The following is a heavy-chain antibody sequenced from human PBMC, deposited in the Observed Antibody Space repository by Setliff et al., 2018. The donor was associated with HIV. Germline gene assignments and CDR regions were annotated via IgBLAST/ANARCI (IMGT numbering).Heavy chain of an antibody. CDR1: GFTFDDYA. D-gene: IGHD2-15*01. CDR3: TRESGGKIDY. Sequence: GGSLRLSCTTSGFTFDDYAMSWVRQAPGKGLEWVGFIRTKTYGATTEYAASVKGRFTISRDDSESIAYLQMNGLQTEDTAIYYCTRESGGKIDYWGQGTLVTVSS. CDR2: IRTKTYGATT. J-gene: IGHJ4*02. V-gene: IGHV3-49*04.